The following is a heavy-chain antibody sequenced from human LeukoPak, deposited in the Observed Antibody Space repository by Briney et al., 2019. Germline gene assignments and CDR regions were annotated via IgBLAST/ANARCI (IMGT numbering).Heavy chain of an antibody. J-gene: IGHJ4*02. V-gene: IGHV3-23*01. CDR3: AKSAYYDLLTGDWIPPYFDL. D-gene: IGHD3-9*01. CDR2: IIPSGHTT. Sequence: PGGSLRLSCAASGFTFSSHGTNWVRQAPGKGLEWVSGIIPSGHTTYYADSVKGRFTISRDNSKDTLFLQLNSLRAEDTAVYYCAKSAYYDLLTGDWIPPYFDLWGQGTLVTVSS. CDR1: GFTFSSHG.